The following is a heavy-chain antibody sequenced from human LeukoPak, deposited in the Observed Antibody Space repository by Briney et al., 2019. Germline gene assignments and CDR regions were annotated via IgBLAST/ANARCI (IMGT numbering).Heavy chain of an antibody. CDR3: AREGWNDYYFDY. V-gene: IGHV1-3*03. J-gene: IGHJ4*02. CDR2: INAGNGNT. Sequence: GASVKVSCKASGYTFTSYAMHWVRQAPGQRLEWMGWINAGNGNTKYSQEFQGRVTITRDTSASTAYMELSSLRSEDMAVYYCAREGWNDYYFDYWGQGTLVTVSS. CDR1: GYTFTSYA. D-gene: IGHD1-1*01.